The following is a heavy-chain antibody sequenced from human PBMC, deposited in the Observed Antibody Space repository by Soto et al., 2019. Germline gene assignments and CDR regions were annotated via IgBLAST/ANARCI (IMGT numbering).Heavy chain of an antibody. CDR3: AKDRGRITIFGVGLLHYGMGV. J-gene: IGHJ6*02. D-gene: IGHD3-3*01. V-gene: IGHV3-23*01. CDR1: GFTFSSYA. CDR2: ISGSGGST. Sequence: PGGSLRLSCAASGFTFSSYAMSWVRQAPGKGLEWVSAISGSGGSTYYADSVKGRFTISRDNSKNTLYLQMNSLRAEDTAVYYCAKDRGRITIFGVGLLHYGMGVWGQGTTVTVSS.